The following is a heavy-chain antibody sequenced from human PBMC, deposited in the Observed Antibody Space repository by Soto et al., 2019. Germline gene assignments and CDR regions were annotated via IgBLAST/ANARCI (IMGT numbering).Heavy chain of an antibody. Sequence: ASVKVSCKASGYTFTSYDINWVRQATGQGREWMGWMNPNSGNTGYAQKFQGRVTMTRNTSISTAYMELSSLRSEDTAVYYCAREGYSSSSVGMDVWGQGTTVTVSS. J-gene: IGHJ6*02. CDR1: GYTFTSYD. D-gene: IGHD6-6*01. CDR2: MNPNSGNT. V-gene: IGHV1-8*01. CDR3: AREGYSSSSVGMDV.